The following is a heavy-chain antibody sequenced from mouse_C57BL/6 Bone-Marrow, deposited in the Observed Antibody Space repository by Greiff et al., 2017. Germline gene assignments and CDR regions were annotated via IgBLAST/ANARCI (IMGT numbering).Heavy chain of an antibody. CDR1: GYTFTDYY. CDR2: IFPGSGST. V-gene: IGHV1-75*01. CDR3: AREATMVSPWFAY. Sequence: VQLQQSGPELVKPGASVKISCKASGYTFTDYYINWVKQRPGQGLEWIGWIFPGSGSTYYNEKFKGKATLTVDKSSSTAYMLLSSLTSEDSAVYFCAREATMVSPWFAYWGQGTLVTVSA. J-gene: IGHJ3*01. D-gene: IGHD2-2*01.